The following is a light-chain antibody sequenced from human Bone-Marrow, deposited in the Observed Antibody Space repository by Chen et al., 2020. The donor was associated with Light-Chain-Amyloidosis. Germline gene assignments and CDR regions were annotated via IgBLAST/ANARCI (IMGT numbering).Light chain of an antibody. V-gene: IGLV2-14*01. CDR1: RSDVGGDNH. CDR3: SSYTITNTLV. J-gene: IGLJ1*01. Sequence: QSALTQPASVSGSPGQSLPIPCTGTRSDVGGDNHVSWYQQHPDKAPKLMIYEVTNRPSWVPDRFSGSKSDNTASLTISGLQTEDEADYFCSSYTITNTLVFGSGTRVTVL. CDR2: EVT.